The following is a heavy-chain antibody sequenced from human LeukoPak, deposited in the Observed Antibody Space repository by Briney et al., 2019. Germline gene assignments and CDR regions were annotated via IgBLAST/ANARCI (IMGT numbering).Heavy chain of an antibody. Sequence: PSETLSLTCTVSGGSISSGDYYWSWIRQPPGKGLEWIGYIYYSGSTYYNPSLKSRVTISVDTSKNQFSLKLSSVTAADTAVYYCARYSVVVVRAAITSNYYYYYYMDVWGKGTAVTVSS. D-gene: IGHD2-2*02. V-gene: IGHV4-30-4*08. J-gene: IGHJ6*03. CDR2: IYYSGST. CDR3: ARYSVVVVRAAITSNYYYYYYMDV. CDR1: GGSISSGDYY.